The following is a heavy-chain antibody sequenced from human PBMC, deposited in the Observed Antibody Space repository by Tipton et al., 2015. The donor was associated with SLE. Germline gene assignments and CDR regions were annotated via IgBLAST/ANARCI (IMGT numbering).Heavy chain of an antibody. CDR2: INHSGTT. CDR3: AREGSFRLRRGYYFYMDV. J-gene: IGHJ6*03. CDR1: PGSFSGYY. Sequence: TLSLTCAVSPGSFSGYYWRWIRQSPGKGLEWIGRINHSGTTHYNPSLKTRVTISVDTSKNQFSLKLTSVTAADTAVYFCAREGSFRLRRGYYFYMDVWGKGTAVTVSS. V-gene: IGHV4-34*01. D-gene: IGHD3-10*01.